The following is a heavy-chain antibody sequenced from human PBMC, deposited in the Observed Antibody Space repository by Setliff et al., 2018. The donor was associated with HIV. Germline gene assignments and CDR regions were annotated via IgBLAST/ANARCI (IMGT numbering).Heavy chain of an antibody. J-gene: IGHJ3*02. CDR2: INPNSGGT. D-gene: IGHD6-13*01. V-gene: IGHV1-2*02. CDR3: ARDPGYKSTWYGVFDI. Sequence: SVKVSCTASGYTFSDYYMHWVRQAPGQGLEWMGWINPNSGGTNYAQKFQGRVNMTRDTSISTTYMELSRLRSDDTAVYYCARDPGYKSTWYGVFDIWGQGTMVTVSS. CDR1: GYTFSDYY.